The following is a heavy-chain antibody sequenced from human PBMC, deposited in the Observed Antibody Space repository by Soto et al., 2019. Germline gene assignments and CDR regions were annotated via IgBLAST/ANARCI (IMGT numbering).Heavy chain of an antibody. CDR1: GFTFSGSA. J-gene: IGHJ6*03. V-gene: IGHV3-73*01. Sequence: EVQLVESGGGLVQPGGSLKLSCAASGFTFSGSAMHWVRQASGKGLEWVGRIRSKANSYATAYAASVKGRFTISRDDSKNTAYLQTNSIISEDTAVYYCTRLRYLGDLYSYYMDVWGKGTTVTVSS. CDR3: TRLRYLGDLYSYYMDV. D-gene: IGHD3-16*01. CDR2: IRSKANSYAT.